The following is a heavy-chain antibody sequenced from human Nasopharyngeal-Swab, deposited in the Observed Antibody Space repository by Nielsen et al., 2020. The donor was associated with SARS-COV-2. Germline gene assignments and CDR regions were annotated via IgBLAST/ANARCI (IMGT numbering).Heavy chain of an antibody. CDR2: ISYDGSNK. J-gene: IGHJ6*02. V-gene: IGHV3-30*18. CDR3: VKDPYYYGSGSYFWPQVMLEKYYYGMDV. Sequence: WIRQPPGKGLEWVAVISYDGSNKYYADSVKGRFTISRDNSKNTLYLQMNSLRAEDTAVYYCVKDPYYYGSGSYFWPQVMLEKYYYGMDVWGQGTTVTVSS. D-gene: IGHD3-10*01.